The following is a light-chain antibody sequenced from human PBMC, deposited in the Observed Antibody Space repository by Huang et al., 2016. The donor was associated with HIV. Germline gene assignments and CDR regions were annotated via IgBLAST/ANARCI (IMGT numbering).Light chain of an antibody. J-gene: IGKJ1*01. Sequence: EIVMTQSPAPLSGSPGESATLSCRAIQSISTNLAWYQQKPGQAPTPLIYGASTRATDIPARCSGSGSGTEFTLTISSLQSEDVAVYYCQQYTNWPTLTFGQGTKVEIK. CDR1: QSISTN. V-gene: IGKV3-15*01. CDR3: QQYTNWPTLT. CDR2: GAS.